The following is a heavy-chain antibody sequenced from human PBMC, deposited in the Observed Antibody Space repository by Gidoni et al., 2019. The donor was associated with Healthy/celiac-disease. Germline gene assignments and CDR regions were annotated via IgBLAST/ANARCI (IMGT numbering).Heavy chain of an antibody. D-gene: IGHD3-22*01. V-gene: IGHV4-39*07. Sequence: QLQLQESGPGLVKPSETLSLTCTVSGGSLSSSSYYWGCIRQPPGKGLEWIGSIYYSGSTYYNPSLKSRVTISVDTSKNQFSLKLSSVTAADTAVYYCALTIYDSSGYWAPRWGLVNAEYFQHWGQGTLVTVSS. CDR3: ALTIYDSSGYWAPRWGLVNAEYFQH. CDR1: GGSLSSSSYY. CDR2: IYYSGST. J-gene: IGHJ1*01.